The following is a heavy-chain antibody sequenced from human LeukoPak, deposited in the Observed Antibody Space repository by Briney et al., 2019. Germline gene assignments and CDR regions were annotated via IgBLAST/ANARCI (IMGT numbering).Heavy chain of an antibody. Sequence: ESGPTLVNPTQTLTLTCTFSGFSLSTSGMCVSWIRQPPGKALEWLALIDWDDDTYYSTSLKTRLTISKDTSKSPVVLTMTNMDPVDTATYYCARIFTYSSSWYYFDYWGQGTLVTVSS. J-gene: IGHJ4*02. CDR1: GFSLSTSGMC. CDR2: IDWDDDT. CDR3: ARIFTYSSSWYYFDY. V-gene: IGHV2-70*01. D-gene: IGHD6-13*01.